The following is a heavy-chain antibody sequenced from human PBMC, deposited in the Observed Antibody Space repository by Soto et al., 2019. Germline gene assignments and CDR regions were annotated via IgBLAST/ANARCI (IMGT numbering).Heavy chain of an antibody. J-gene: IGHJ6*03. CDR3: ARGRDIVVVPAATRRDYYYYYYMGV. D-gene: IGHD2-2*01. CDR2: MNPNSGNT. Sequence: QVQLVQSGAEVKKPGASVKVSCKASGYTFTSYDINWVRQATGQGLEWMGWMNPNSGNTGYAQKFQGRVTMTRNTSICTADMELRSLRSEDTAAYYCARGRDIVVVPAATRRDYYYYYYMGVWGKGTTVTVSS. CDR1: GYTFTSYD. V-gene: IGHV1-8*01.